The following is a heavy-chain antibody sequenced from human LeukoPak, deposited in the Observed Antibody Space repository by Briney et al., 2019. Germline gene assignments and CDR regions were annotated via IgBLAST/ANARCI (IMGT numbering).Heavy chain of an antibody. Sequence: PGGSLRLSCAASGFTFDDYGMSWVRQAPGQGLEWVSGINWNGGSTGYADSVKGRFTISRDNAKNSLYLQMNSLRAEDTALYYCARVPDGSGSFAYFDYWGQGTLVTVSS. J-gene: IGHJ4*02. CDR1: GFTFDDYG. D-gene: IGHD3-10*01. CDR3: ARVPDGSGSFAYFDY. V-gene: IGHV3-20*04. CDR2: INWNGGST.